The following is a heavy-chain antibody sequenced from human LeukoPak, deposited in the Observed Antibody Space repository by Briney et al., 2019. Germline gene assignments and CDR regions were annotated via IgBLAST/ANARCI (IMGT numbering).Heavy chain of an antibody. CDR2: IYSGGST. D-gene: IGHD3-10*01. Sequence: GGSLRLSCAASGFTVCSNYMSWVRQAPGKGLEWVSVIYSGGSTYYADSVKGRFTISRDNSKNTLYLQMNSLRAGDTAVYYCARVSYYYGSGSPKYMDVWGKGTTVTVSS. J-gene: IGHJ6*03. V-gene: IGHV3-66*02. CDR3: ARVSYYYGSGSPKYMDV. CDR1: GFTVCSNY.